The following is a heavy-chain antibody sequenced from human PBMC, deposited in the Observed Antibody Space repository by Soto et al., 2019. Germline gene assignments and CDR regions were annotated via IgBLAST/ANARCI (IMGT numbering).Heavy chain of an antibody. V-gene: IGHV3-30*01. CDR2: VSYDGSKK. CDR1: GLIFTSYI. CDR3: ARDKGLPFDCNCDS. J-gene: IGHJ4*02. D-gene: IGHD3-16*01. Sequence: GGSLRLSCAASGLIFTSYIVHWVRQAPGKGLEWVASVSYDGSKKHYADSVKGRFSISRDNSKNTVYLQMNSLRTEDTAVYYCARDKGLPFDCNCDSWGQGTLSPSPQ.